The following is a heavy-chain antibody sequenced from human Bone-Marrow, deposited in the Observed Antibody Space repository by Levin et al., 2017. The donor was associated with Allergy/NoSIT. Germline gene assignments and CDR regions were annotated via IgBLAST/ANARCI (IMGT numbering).Heavy chain of an antibody. J-gene: IGHJ4*02. D-gene: IGHD3-16*02. CDR1: GGSLTNGDYY. Sequence: PSETLSLTCAVSGGSLTNGDYYWSWIRQSPGTGLEWIGYIYYSGSTYYNPSLKSRVLISIDTSENQFSLKLKSVTAADTAVYFCARAAYYEFVWGSFRFFDHWGQGSLVTVSS. V-gene: IGHV4-30-4*01. CDR2: IYYSGST. CDR3: ARAAYYEFVWGSFRFFDH.